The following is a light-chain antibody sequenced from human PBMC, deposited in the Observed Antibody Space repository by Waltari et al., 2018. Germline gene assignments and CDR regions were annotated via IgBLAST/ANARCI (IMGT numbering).Light chain of an antibody. Sequence: QSVLTQPPSASGTPGQRVTIPCSGGAPTTRRNAVNWYQHLPGAAPKLVILNNSQRPSGISDRFSGSTSGASASLAISGLQSDDEADYYCASWDGSLAAYVFGGGTKVTV. CDR2: NNS. CDR3: ASWDGSLAAYV. J-gene: IGLJ1*01. CDR1: APTTRRNA. V-gene: IGLV1-44*01.